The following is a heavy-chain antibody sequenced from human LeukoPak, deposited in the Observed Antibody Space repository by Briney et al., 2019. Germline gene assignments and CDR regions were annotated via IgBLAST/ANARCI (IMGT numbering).Heavy chain of an antibody. CDR3: ARQGTINWDLNF. CDR2: IKQDGNAK. CDR1: GFTFSSYS. Sequence: GGSLRLSCAASGFTFSSYSMNWVRQAPGKGLEWVANIKQDGNAKYYAESVKGRFTISRDNAKNSLYLQMNSLRAEDTAAYYCARQGTINWDLNFWGQGALVTVSS. D-gene: IGHD1-1*01. V-gene: IGHV3-7*03. J-gene: IGHJ4*02.